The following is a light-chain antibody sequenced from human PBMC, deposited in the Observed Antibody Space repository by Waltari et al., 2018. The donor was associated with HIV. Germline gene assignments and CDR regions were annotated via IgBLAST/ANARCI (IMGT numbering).Light chain of an antibody. V-gene: IGLV3-1*01. Sequence: SYELTQPPSVSVSPGQTASITCSGDDLRNKYVCWYQQKPGQAPVVVIYQDKKRPSGIPERFSGSNSGNTATLTIIGTQAMDEADYYCQAWDTSTGVFGTGTTVTVL. CDR1: DLRNKY. CDR2: QDK. J-gene: IGLJ1*01. CDR3: QAWDTSTGV.